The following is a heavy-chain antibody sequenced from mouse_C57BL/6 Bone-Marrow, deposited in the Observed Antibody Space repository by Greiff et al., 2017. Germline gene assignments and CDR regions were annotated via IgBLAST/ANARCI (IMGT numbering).Heavy chain of an antibody. CDR1: GYTFTDYY. J-gene: IGHJ3*01. CDR3: ARNSNFPWFAY. Sequence: DVQLQESGPVLVKPGASVKMSCKASGYTFTDYYMNWVKQSHGKSLEWIGVINPYNGGTSYNQKFKGKATLTVDKSSSTAYMELNSLTSEDSAVYYCARNSNFPWFAYWGQGTLVTVSA. D-gene: IGHD2-5*01. V-gene: IGHV1-19*01. CDR2: INPYNGGT.